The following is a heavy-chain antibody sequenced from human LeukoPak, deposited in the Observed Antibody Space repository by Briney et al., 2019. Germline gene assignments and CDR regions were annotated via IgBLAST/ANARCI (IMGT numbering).Heavy chain of an antibody. D-gene: IGHD4-23*01. CDR1: GFTVSSNY. J-gene: IGHJ4*02. V-gene: IGHV3-53*01. Sequence: PGGSLRPSCAASGFTVSSNYMSWVRQAPGKGLEWVSVIYSGGSTYYADSVKGRFTISRDNSKNTLYLQMNSLRAEDTAVYYCARERDGGCDYWGQGTLVTVSS. CDR3: ARERDGGCDY. CDR2: IYSGGST.